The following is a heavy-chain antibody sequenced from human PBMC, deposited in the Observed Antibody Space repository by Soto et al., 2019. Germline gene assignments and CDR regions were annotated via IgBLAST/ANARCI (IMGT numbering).Heavy chain of an antibody. J-gene: IGHJ3*02. CDR3: ARDTLAAADAFDI. CDR1: GFTFSSYA. Sequence: GGSLRLSCAASGFTFSSYAMSWVRQAPGKGLEWVSVIYSGGSTYYADSVKGRFTISRDNSKNTLYLQMNSLRAEDTAVYYCARDTLAAADAFDIWGQGTMVTVSS. CDR2: IYSGGST. D-gene: IGHD6-13*01. V-gene: IGHV3-66*01.